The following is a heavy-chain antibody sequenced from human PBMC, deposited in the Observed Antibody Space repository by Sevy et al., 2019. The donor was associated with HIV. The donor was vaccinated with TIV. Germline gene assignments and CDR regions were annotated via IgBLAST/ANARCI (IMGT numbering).Heavy chain of an antibody. D-gene: IGHD1-1*01. V-gene: IGHV3-9*01. J-gene: IGHJ6*02. CDR2: ISWNSGSI. CDR1: GFTFDDYA. CDR3: TRTFDYYYYYGMDV. Sequence: GGSLRLSCAASGFTFDDYAMHWVRQAPGKGLEWVSGISWNSGSIGYADSVKGRFTISRDNAKNSLYLQMNSLRAEATALYYCTRTFDYYYYYGMDVWGQGTKVTVSS.